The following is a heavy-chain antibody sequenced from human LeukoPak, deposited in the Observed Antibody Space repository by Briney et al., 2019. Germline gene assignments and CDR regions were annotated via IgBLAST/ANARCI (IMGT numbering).Heavy chain of an antibody. Sequence: ASVKVSCKASGYTFTSYDINWVRQATGQGLEWMGWMNPNSGNTGYAQKFQGRVTITADESTSTAYMELSSLRSEDTAVYYCARDKGGGDGYNFGAFDIWGQGTMVTVSS. CDR2: MNPNSGNT. V-gene: IGHV1-8*01. D-gene: IGHD5-24*01. CDR1: GYTFTSYD. J-gene: IGHJ3*02. CDR3: ARDKGGGDGYNFGAFDI.